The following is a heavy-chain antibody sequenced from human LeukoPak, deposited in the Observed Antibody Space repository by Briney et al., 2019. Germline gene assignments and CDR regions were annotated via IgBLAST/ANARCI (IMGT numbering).Heavy chain of an antibody. J-gene: IGHJ5*02. CDR2: INHSGST. CDR3: ARSAVLRYFDWLGLDP. Sequence: PSETLSLTCAVYGGSFSGYYWSWIRQPPGKGLEWIGEINHSGSTNYNPSLKSRVTISVDPSKNQFSLKLSSVTAADTAVYYCARSAVLRYFDWLGLDPWGQGTLVTVSS. CDR1: GGSFSGYY. D-gene: IGHD3-9*01. V-gene: IGHV4-34*01.